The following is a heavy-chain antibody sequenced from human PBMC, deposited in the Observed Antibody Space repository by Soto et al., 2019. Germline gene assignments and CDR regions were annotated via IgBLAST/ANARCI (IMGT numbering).Heavy chain of an antibody. CDR1: GGSISSSSYY. CDR3: AGGTRDGSSDYYYYGMDV. J-gene: IGHJ6*02. V-gene: IGHV4-39*01. Sequence: PSETLSLTCTVSGGSISSSSYYWGWIRQPPGKGLEWIGSIYYSGSTYYSPSLKSRVTISVDTSKNQFSLKLSSVTAADTAVYYCAGGTRDGSSDYYYYGMDVWGQGTTVTVSS. CDR2: IYYSGST. D-gene: IGHD6-13*01.